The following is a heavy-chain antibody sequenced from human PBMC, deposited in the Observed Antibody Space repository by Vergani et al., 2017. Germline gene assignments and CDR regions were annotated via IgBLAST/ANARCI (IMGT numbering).Heavy chain of an antibody. Sequence: QLQLQESGPGLVKPSETLSLPCTVSGGSISSSSYYWGWIRQPPGKGLEWIGSIYYSGSTNYNPSLKSRVTISVDTSKNQFSLKLSSVTAADTAVYYCARDVSTGYDFWSGYFMGWFDPWGQGTLVTVSS. V-gene: IGHV4-39*07. D-gene: IGHD3-3*01. CDR2: IYYSGST. CDR3: ARDVSTGYDFWSGYFMGWFDP. J-gene: IGHJ5*02. CDR1: GGSISSSSYY.